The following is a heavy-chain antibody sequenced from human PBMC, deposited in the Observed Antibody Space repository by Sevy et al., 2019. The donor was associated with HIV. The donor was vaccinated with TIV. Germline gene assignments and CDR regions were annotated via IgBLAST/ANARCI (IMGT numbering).Heavy chain of an antibody. CDR1: GYTFTSYG. CDR3: ARDHSSYYYDSSGPGALFDY. D-gene: IGHD3-22*01. J-gene: IGHJ4*02. CDR2: ISAYNGNT. Sequence: ASVKVSCKTSGYTFTSYGISWVRQAPGQGLEWMGWISAYNGNTNYAQKLQGRVTMTTDTSTSTAYMELRSLRSDDTAVYYCARDHSSYYYDSSGPGALFDYWGQGTLVTVSS. V-gene: IGHV1-18*01.